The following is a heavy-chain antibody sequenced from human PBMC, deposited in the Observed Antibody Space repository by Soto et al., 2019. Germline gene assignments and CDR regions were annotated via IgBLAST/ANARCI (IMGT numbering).Heavy chain of an antibody. CDR2: IYWDDNM. V-gene: IGHV2-5*02. J-gene: IGHJ4*02. CDR3: VRRPAYGDYPFDY. CDR1: GFSLSTSGVG. Sequence: QITLKESGPPLVKPTQTLTLTCSFSGFSLSTSGVGVGWIRQPPGKALEWLALIYWDDNMGYSPSLKGRVTITRDTPKNQVVVTMTPLVPVDTATYFCVRRPAYGDYPFDYWGQGTLVTFSS. D-gene: IGHD4-17*01.